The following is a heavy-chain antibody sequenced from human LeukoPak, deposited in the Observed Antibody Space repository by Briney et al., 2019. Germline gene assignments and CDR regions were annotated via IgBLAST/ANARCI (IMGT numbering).Heavy chain of an antibody. D-gene: IGHD4-17*01. CDR3: AKDFKRAGRTIYGDYAEAFDI. CDR1: GFTFSSYG. Sequence: GGSLRLSCAASGFTFSSYGMSWVRQAPGKGLEWVSAISGSGGSTYYADSVKGRFTISRDNSKNTLYLQMNSLRAEDTAVYYCAKDFKRAGRTIYGDYAEAFDIWGQGTMVTVSS. J-gene: IGHJ3*02. CDR2: ISGSGGST. V-gene: IGHV3-23*01.